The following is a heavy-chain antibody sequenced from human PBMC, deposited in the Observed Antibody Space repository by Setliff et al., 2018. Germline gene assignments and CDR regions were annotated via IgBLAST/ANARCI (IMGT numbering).Heavy chain of an antibody. CDR3: ARVSRTIVAARGFDY. V-gene: IGHV1-69*13. Sequence: SVKVSCKASGGTFINYAISWVRQAPGQGLEWMGGIIPIFGTANYAQKFQGRVTITADESTSTAYMELSSLRSEDTAVYYCARVSRTIVAARGFDYWVQGTLVTVSS. CDR2: IIPIFGTA. D-gene: IGHD1-26*01. CDR1: GGTFINYA. J-gene: IGHJ4*02.